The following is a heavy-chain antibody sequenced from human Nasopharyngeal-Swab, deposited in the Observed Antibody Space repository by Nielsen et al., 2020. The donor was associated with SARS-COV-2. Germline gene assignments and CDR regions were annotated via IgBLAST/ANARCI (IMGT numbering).Heavy chain of an antibody. CDR1: GYTFTSNV. J-gene: IGHJ6*02. CDR2: INAGNGNT. CDR3: ARGLWSGDYDFWSGLLNGMDV. V-gene: IGHV1-3*01. Sequence: ASVKVSCKASGYTFTSNVLNWVRQAPGQRLEWMGWINAGNGNTKYSQKFQGRVTITRDTSASTAYMELSSLRSEDTAVYYCARGLWSGDYDFWSGLLNGMDVWGQGTTVTVSS. D-gene: IGHD3-3*01.